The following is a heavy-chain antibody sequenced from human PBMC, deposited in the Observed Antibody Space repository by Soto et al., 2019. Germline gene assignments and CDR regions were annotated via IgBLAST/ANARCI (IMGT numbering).Heavy chain of an antibody. CDR2: ISSSSRTI. J-gene: IGHJ3*02. V-gene: IGHV3-48*02. CDR1: GFTFSSHS. Sequence: PGGSLRLSCAASGFTFSSHSMNWVRQAPGKGLEWVSYISSSSRTIYYADSVKGRFTISRDNAKNSLYLQMNSLRDEDTAVYYCGGDSSGYYYPDVFDIWGQGTMVTVSS. CDR3: GGDSSGYYYPDVFDI. D-gene: IGHD3-22*01.